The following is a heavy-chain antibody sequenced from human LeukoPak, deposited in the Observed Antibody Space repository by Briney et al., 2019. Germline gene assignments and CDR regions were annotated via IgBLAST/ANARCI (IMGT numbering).Heavy chain of an antibody. V-gene: IGHV4-4*07. CDR2: IYTSGST. CDR1: GGSISSYY. Sequence: SETLSLTCTVSGGSISSYYWSWIRQPAGKGLEWIGRIYTSGSTNYNPSLKSRVTMSVDTSENQFSLKLSSVTAADTAVYYCASSNPLDCSSTSCYNIFDYWGQGTLVTVSS. J-gene: IGHJ4*02. CDR3: ASSNPLDCSSTSCYNIFDY. D-gene: IGHD2-2*02.